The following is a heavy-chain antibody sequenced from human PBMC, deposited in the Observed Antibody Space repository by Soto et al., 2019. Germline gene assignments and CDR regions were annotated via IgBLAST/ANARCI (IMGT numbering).Heavy chain of an antibody. V-gene: IGHV3-72*01. J-gene: IGHJ4*02. CDR1: GFTFSDYY. Sequence: EVQLVESGGGLVQPGGSLRLSCAGSGFTFSDYYIDWVRQAPGKGLEWVGRSRDKGNSYSRDYAASVKGRFTVSRDASKNSLYLQINSLKTEDTALYYCTRSIPGTTSTEYWGQGTLVTVSS. D-gene: IGHD1-7*01. CDR3: TRSIPGTTSTEY. CDR2: SRDKGNSYSR.